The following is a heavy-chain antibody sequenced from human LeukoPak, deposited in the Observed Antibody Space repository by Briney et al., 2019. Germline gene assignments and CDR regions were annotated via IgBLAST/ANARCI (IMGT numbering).Heavy chain of an antibody. CDR3: ASELRYFDWLPTSYGMDV. V-gene: IGHV3-53*01. CDR1: GFTVSSNY. CDR2: IYSGGST. D-gene: IGHD3-9*01. Sequence: GSLRLSCAASGFTVSSNYMNWVRQAPGKGLEWVSVIYSGGSTYYADSVKGRFTISRDNSKNTLYLQMSSLRAEDTAVYYCASELRYFDWLPTSYGMDVWGQGTTVTVSS. J-gene: IGHJ6*02.